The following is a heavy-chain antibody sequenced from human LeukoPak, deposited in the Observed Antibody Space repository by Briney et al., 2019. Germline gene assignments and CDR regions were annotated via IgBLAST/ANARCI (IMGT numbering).Heavy chain of an antibody. J-gene: IGHJ4*02. Sequence: PGGSLRLSCAASGFTFSSYAMHWVRQAPGKGLEWVAVLSYDGSNKYYADSVKGRFTISRDNSKNTLYLQMNSLRAEDTAVYYCARDSNTYYFDYWGQGTLVTVSS. CDR2: LSYDGSNK. CDR1: GFTFSSYA. D-gene: IGHD3-16*01. CDR3: ARDSNTYYFDY. V-gene: IGHV3-30-3*01.